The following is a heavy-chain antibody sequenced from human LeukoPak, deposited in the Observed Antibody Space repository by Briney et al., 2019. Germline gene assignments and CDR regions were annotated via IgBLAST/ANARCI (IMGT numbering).Heavy chain of an antibody. V-gene: IGHV1-24*01. J-gene: IGHJ3*02. CDR2: FDPEDGET. D-gene: IGHD3-22*01. CDR3: ATNYDSSGYSDLDI. CDR1: GYTLTELS. Sequence: APVKVSCKVSGYTLTELSMHWVRQAPGKGLEWMGGFDPEDGETIYAQKFQGRVTMTEDTSTDTAYMELSSLRSEDTAVYYCATNYDSSGYSDLDIWGQGTMVTVSS.